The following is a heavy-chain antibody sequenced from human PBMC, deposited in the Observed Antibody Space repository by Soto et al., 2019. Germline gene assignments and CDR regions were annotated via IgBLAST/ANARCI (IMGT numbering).Heavy chain of an antibody. Sequence: VQMVESGGGLVKPGMSLRLSCAASGFRLDDFAMHWVRQGQGKGLEWVSGISWNSGDKDYGDSVKGRFVISRDNDKNSLDLQINSLRPEDTAVYYCVRGRGPMNRGYFFSWGRGTLVIVSP. D-gene: IGHD2-21*01. J-gene: IGHJ4*02. CDR1: GFRLDDFA. CDR2: ISWNSGDK. CDR3: VRGRGPMNRGYFFS. V-gene: IGHV3-9*01.